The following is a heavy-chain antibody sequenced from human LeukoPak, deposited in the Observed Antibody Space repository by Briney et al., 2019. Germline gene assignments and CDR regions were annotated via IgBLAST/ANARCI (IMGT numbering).Heavy chain of an antibody. CDR1: GFTFSSYA. CDR2: IPYDGSNK. V-gene: IGHV3-30-3*01. CDR3: ARDHHLDY. Sequence: GRSLRLSCAASGFTFSSYAMHWVRQAPGKGLEWVAVIPYDGSNKYYADSVKGRFTISRDNSKNTLYLQMNSLRAEDTAVYYCARDHHLDYWGQGTLVTVSS. J-gene: IGHJ4*02. D-gene: IGHD1-14*01.